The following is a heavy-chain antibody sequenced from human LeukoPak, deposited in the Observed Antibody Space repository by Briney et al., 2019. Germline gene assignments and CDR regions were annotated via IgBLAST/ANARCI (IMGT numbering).Heavy chain of an antibody. CDR3: ARDRGGGGFDY. Sequence: PSETLSLTCTVSGGSISSYYWSWIRQPPGKGLEWIGYIYYSGSTNYNPSLKSRVTISVDTSKNQFSLKLSSVTAADTAVYYCARDRGGGGFDYWGQGTLVTVSS. CDR2: IYYSGST. CDR1: GGSISSYY. V-gene: IGHV4-59*01. D-gene: IGHD3-10*01. J-gene: IGHJ4*02.